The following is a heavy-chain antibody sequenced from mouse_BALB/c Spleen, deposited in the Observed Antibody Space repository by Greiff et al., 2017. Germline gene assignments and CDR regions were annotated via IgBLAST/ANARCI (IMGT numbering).Heavy chain of an antibody. Sequence: VQLQQSGAELARPGASVKLSCKASGYTFTSYWMQWVKQRPGQGLEWIGAIYPGDGDTRYTQKFKGKATLTADKSSSTAYMQLSSLASEDSAVYYCARWHSITTVVDHDYWGQGTTLTVSS. CDR3: ARWHSITTVVDHDY. V-gene: IGHV1-87*01. CDR2: IYPGDGDT. J-gene: IGHJ2*01. D-gene: IGHD1-1*01. CDR1: GYTFTSYW.